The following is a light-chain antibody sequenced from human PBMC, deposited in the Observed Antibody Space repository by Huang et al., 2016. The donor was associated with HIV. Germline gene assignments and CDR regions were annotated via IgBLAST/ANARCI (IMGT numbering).Light chain of an antibody. CDR1: QSVGSF. J-gene: IGKJ3*01. Sequence: EIVLSQSPATLSLSPGERATLSCRASQSVGSFLAWYQQKPGPAPILLIYDASDRATGIPARCSGSGSGTDFTLTISSLEPEDFAVYYCQQRTYSFTFGPGTKVD. V-gene: IGKV3-11*01. CDR2: DAS. CDR3: QQRTYSFT.